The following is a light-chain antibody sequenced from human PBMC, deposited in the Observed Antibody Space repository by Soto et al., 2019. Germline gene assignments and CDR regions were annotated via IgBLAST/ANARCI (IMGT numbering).Light chain of an antibody. CDR3: QHYSGDRAT. Sequence: DILLTQSPSTLSASVGDRVTISCRASQSSNKWLAWYQHKPGKDPNLLIYEVSTLHSGVPSRFSGSGSGTEFTLTISSLRPDDFATYYCQHYSGDRATFGQGSKVDIK. CDR2: EVS. J-gene: IGKJ1*01. V-gene: IGKV1-5*03. CDR1: QSSNKW.